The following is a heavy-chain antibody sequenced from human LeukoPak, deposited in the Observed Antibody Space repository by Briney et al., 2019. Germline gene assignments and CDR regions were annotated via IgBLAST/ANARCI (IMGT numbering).Heavy chain of an antibody. CDR3: ATQSIVVKGDAFDI. V-gene: IGHV3-66*01. D-gene: IGHD2-2*01. Sequence: GRSLRLSCAASGFTFSSYGIHWVRQAPGKGLEWVSVIYSGGSADYADSVKGRFIISRDNSNNTLYLQMNSLRAEDTAVYYCATQSIVVKGDAFDIWGQGTMVTVSS. CDR2: IYSGGSA. CDR1: GFTFSSYG. J-gene: IGHJ3*02.